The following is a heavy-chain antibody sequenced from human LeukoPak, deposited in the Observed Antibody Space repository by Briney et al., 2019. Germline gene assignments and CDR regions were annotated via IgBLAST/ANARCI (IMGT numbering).Heavy chain of an antibody. D-gene: IGHD6-19*01. CDR3: ARDIRPAEFYSSGWYPCDY. J-gene: IGHJ4*02. Sequence: ASVKVSCKASGYTFTSYGITWVRQAPGQGLEWMGWISADNGNTNYAQKLQGRVTMTTDTSTSTAYMELRSLRSDDTAVYYCARDIRPAEFYSSGWYPCDYWGQGTLVTVSS. CDR1: GYTFTSYG. V-gene: IGHV1-18*01. CDR2: ISADNGNT.